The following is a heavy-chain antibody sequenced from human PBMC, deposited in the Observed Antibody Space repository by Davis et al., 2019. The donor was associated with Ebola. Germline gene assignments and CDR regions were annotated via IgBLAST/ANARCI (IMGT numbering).Heavy chain of an antibody. D-gene: IGHD6-13*01. J-gene: IGHJ4*02. Sequence: GESLKISCADSVITFSSYAMTWVRQAPGKGLEWVSTISGRGDNTYYADSVKGRFIISRDNSKHTLYMQMNSLKTEDTAVYYCTRVSEQQLAPYFDYWGQGTLVTVSS. CDR1: VITFSSYA. CDR2: ISGRGDNT. CDR3: TRVSEQQLAPYFDY. V-gene: IGHV3-23*01.